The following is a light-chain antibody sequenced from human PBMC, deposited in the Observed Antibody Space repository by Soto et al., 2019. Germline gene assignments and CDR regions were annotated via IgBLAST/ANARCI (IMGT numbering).Light chain of an antibody. CDR1: QGISSY. CDR2: AAS. Sequence: AIRMTQSPSSLSASTGDRVTITCRASQGISSYLAWYQQKPGKAPKLLIYAASTLQSGVPSRFSGSGSGTDFTLTISCLQSEDFATYYCHQYYSYPWAFGQGTKLEIK. V-gene: IGKV1-8*01. CDR3: HQYYSYPWA. J-gene: IGKJ1*01.